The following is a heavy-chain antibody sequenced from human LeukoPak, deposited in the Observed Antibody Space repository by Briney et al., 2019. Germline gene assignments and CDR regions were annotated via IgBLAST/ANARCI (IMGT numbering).Heavy chain of an antibody. V-gene: IGHV1-18*01. J-gene: IGHJ5*02. CDR3: ATLKRSGWSYNWFDP. CDR1: GYTFTGYG. Sequence: ASVKVSCKASGYTFTGYGISWVRQAPGQGLEWRGWISAYNGNTNYAQKLQARVTTTTDTPTTTAYTELRSLRSDDTAVYYCATLKRSGWSYNWFDPWGQGTLVTVSS. D-gene: IGHD6-19*01. CDR2: ISAYNGNT.